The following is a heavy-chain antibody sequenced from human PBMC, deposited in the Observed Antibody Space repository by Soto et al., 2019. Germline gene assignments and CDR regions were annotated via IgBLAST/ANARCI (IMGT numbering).Heavy chain of an antibody. Sequence: SVKVSCKASGGTFSCYTISWVRQAPGQGLEWMGRIIPILGIANYAQKFQGRVTITADKSTSTAYMELSSLRSEDTAVYYCARGEWKYAFDIWGQGTMVTVSS. V-gene: IGHV1-69*02. CDR3: ARGEWKYAFDI. CDR2: IIPILGIA. J-gene: IGHJ3*02. D-gene: IGHD1-1*01. CDR1: GGTFSCYT.